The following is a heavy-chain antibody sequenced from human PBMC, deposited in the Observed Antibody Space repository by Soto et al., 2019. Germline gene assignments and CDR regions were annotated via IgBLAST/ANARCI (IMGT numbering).Heavy chain of an antibody. Sequence: SETLSLTCTVSGGSISSSSYYWGWIRQPPGKGLEWIGSIYYSGSTYYNPSLKSRVTISVDTSKNQFSLKLSSVTAADTAVYYCAREKYSSGTVDPWGQGTLVTVSS. CDR3: AREKYSSGTVDP. J-gene: IGHJ5*02. CDR2: IYYSGST. CDR1: GGSISSSSYY. D-gene: IGHD6-19*01. V-gene: IGHV4-39*07.